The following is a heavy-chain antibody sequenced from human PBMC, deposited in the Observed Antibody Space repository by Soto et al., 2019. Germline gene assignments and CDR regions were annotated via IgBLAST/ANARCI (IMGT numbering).Heavy chain of an antibody. V-gene: IGHV1-46*02. J-gene: IGHJ4*02. CDR1: GYTFNTYY. Sequence: GSVKVSCKPSGYTFNTYYLHWVRQAPGQALEWMGVIHPSGGGTTYAQKFLGRVTVTRDTSTSTVFMELSSLRSDDTAVYYCARGGHIAVVTASFDYWGQGTLVTVS. CDR2: IHPSGGGT. CDR3: ARGGHIAVVTASFDY. D-gene: IGHD2-21*02.